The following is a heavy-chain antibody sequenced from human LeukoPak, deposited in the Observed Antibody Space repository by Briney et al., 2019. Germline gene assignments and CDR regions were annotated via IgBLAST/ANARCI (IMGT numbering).Heavy chain of an antibody. V-gene: IGHV3-9*01. CDR1: GFTFDDFA. CDR2: INWNSDTR. D-gene: IGHD6-19*01. CDR3: AKDVDESVAGNNWFDP. J-gene: IGHJ5*02. Sequence: PGGSLRLSCAASGFTFDDFAMHWVRQAPGKGLEWVSGINWNSDTRAYADSVKGRFTISRDNAKNFVYLQMSSLRAEDTAFCYCAKDVDESVAGNNWFDPWGQGTLVTVSS.